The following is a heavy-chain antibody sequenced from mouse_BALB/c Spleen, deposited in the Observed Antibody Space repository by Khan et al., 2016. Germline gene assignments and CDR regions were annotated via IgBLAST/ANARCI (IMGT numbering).Heavy chain of an antibody. CDR2: ISSGGNT. D-gene: IGHD1-1*01. Sequence: EVELVESGGGLVKPGGSLKLSCAASGFTFSSYAMSWVRQTPEKRLEWVASISSGGNTFYPDSLKGRFTISRDNARNILYLQMISLRSEDTAMYYCTRGVTTVVDYFDYWGQGTTLTVSS. J-gene: IGHJ2*01. CDR3: TRGVTTVVDYFDY. V-gene: IGHV5-6-5*01. CDR1: GFTFSSYA.